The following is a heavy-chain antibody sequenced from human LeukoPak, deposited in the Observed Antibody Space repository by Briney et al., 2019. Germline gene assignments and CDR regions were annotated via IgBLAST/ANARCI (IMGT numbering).Heavy chain of an antibody. V-gene: IGHV4-31*03. CDR1: GGSISSGGYY. CDR2: IYYSGST. D-gene: IGHD7-27*01. Sequence: SQTLSLTCTVSGGSISSGGYYWSWIRQHPGKGLEWIGYIYYSGSTYYNPSLKSRVTISVDTSKNQFSLKLSSVTAADTAVYYCARLAGDEPWQYYFDYWGQGTLVTVSS. CDR3: ARLAGDEPWQYYFDY. J-gene: IGHJ4*02.